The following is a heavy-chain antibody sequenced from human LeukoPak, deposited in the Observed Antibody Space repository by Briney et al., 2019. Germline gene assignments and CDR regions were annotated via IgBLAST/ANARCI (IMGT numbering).Heavy chain of an antibody. D-gene: IGHD6-13*01. Sequence: GASVKVSCKASGYTFTSYDINWVRQATGQGLEWMGWMNPNSGNTGYAQKFQGRVTMTRNTSISTAYMELSSLRSEDTAVYYCARGFPNSGVPRSNWYAGWFDPWGQGTLVTVSS. J-gene: IGHJ5*02. CDR1: GYTFTSYD. CDR2: MNPNSGNT. V-gene: IGHV1-8*01. CDR3: ARGFPNSGVPRSNWYAGWFDP.